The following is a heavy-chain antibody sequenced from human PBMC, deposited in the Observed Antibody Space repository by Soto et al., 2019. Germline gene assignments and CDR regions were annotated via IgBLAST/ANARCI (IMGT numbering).Heavy chain of an antibody. J-gene: IGHJ5*02. CDR1: GGSISSYY. D-gene: IGHD2-2*01. CDR2: IYYSGST. V-gene: IGHV4-59*01. Sequence: SETLSLTCTVSGGSISSYYWSWIRQPPGKGLEWIGYIYYSGSTNYNPSLKSRVTISVDTSKNQFSLKLSSVTAADTAVYYCARGSEYCSSTSCYEWYGERFDPWGQGTLVTVSS. CDR3: ARGSEYCSSTSCYEWYGERFDP.